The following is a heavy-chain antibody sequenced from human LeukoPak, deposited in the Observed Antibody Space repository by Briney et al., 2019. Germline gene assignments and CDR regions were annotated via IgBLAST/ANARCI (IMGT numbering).Heavy chain of an antibody. CDR3: ARDEWGDAFDI. Sequence: PGGSLRLSCAASGFTFSSYSMNWVRQAPRKGLEWVSSISSSSSYIHSADSVRGRFTISRDNAKNSLFLQMNSLRAEDTAVYYCARDEWGDAFDIWGQGTMVTVFS. V-gene: IGHV3-21*01. J-gene: IGHJ3*02. CDR1: GFTFSSYS. CDR2: ISSSSSYI. D-gene: IGHD1-26*01.